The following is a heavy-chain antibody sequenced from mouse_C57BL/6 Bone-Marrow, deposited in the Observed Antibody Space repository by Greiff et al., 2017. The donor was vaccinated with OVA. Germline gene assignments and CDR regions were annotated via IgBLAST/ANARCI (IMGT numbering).Heavy chain of an antibody. CDR2: ISNGGGST. V-gene: IGHV5-12*01. Sequence: EVNLVESGGGLVQPGGSLKLSCAASGFTFSDYYMYWVRQTPEKRLEWVAYISNGGGSTYYPDTVKGRFTISRDNAKNTLYLQMSRLKSEDTAMYYCARQGHYYGSSPFDYWGQGTTLTVSS. CDR1: GFTFSDYY. D-gene: IGHD1-1*01. CDR3: ARQGHYYGSSPFDY. J-gene: IGHJ2*01.